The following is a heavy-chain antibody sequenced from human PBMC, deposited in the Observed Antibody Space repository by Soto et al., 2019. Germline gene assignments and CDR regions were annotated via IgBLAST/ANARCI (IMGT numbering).Heavy chain of an antibody. CDR2: IYYSGST. V-gene: IGHV4-59*01. D-gene: IGHD5-18*01. J-gene: IGHJ4*02. CDR1: GGSISSYY. CDR3: VRCLYSYGPRFYY. Sequence: PSETLSLTCTVSGGSISSYYWSWIRQPPEKGLELIGYIYYSGSTNYNPSLKSRVTISVDTSKNQFSLKLSSVTAADTAVYYCVRCLYSYGPRFYYWGQGTLVTVSS.